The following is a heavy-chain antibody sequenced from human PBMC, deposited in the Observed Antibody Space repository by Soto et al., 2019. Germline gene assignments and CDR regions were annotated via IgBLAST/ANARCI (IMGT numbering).Heavy chain of an antibody. V-gene: IGHV2-5*02. CDR3: ARGGRDSRGYYWYFDL. D-gene: IGHD3-22*01. Sequence: QITLKESGPTLVKPTQTLTLTCTFSGFSLTTHGMGVGWIRQTPGKALEWLALIYWDDDKRYSPSLKSRLITTKDTSKNQVVLAMTNMDPVDTAKYYCARGGRDSRGYYWYFDLWGRGTLVTVSS. CDR2: IYWDDDK. CDR1: GFSLTTHGMG. J-gene: IGHJ2*01.